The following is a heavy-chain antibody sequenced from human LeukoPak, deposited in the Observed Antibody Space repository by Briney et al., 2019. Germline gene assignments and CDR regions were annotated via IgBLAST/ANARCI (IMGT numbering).Heavy chain of an antibody. CDR1: GGTFSSYA. V-gene: IGHV1-69*13. D-gene: IGHD3-10*01. J-gene: IGHJ3*02. Sequence: GASVKVSCKASGGTFSSYAISWVRQAPGQGLEWMGGIIPIFGTANYAQKFQGRVTITADESTSTAYMELSSLRSEDTAVYYCASPYTYYYGSGSYKDAFDIWGQGTMVTVSS. CDR3: ASPYTYYYGSGSYKDAFDI. CDR2: IIPIFGTA.